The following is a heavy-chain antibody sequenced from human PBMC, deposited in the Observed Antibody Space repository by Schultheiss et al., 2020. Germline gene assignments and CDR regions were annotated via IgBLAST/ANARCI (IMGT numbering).Heavy chain of an antibody. V-gene: IGHV4-4*02. CDR1: GGSISGDYW. Sequence: TLSLTCAVSGGSISGDYWGSWVRQSQGKGLEWIGEIHHSGNINYNPSLKSRVTISVDTSKNQFSLKLSSVTAADTAVYYCARVCSSGWYGVYYFDYWGQGTLVTVSS. J-gene: IGHJ4*02. D-gene: IGHD6-19*01. CDR2: IHHSGNI. CDR3: ARVCSSGWYGVYYFDY.